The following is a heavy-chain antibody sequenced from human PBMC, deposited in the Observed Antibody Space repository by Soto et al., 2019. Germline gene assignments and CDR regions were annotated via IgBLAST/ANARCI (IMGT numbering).Heavy chain of an antibody. V-gene: IGHV1-69*12. D-gene: IGHD6-6*01. CDR1: GGTFSSYA. CDR3: ARVGKGAARRPEYFDY. CDR2: IIPIFGTA. Sequence: QVQLVQSGAEVKKPGSSVKVSCKASGGTFSSYAISWVRQAPGQGLEWMGGIIPIFGTANYAQKFQGRVTITADEXTXXGDMERSRRRSEDTAVEYCARVGKGAARRPEYFDYWGQGTLVTVSS. J-gene: IGHJ4*02.